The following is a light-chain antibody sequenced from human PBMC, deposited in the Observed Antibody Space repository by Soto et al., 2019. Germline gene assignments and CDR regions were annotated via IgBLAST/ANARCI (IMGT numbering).Light chain of an antibody. CDR3: QQYNSYPLT. CDR1: PIISSG. Sequence: IQVTQSPSTLSASLGYRFTITCRTSPIISSGLAWYQQKPGKAPKHLIYNASSLESGVPSRFSGSGSGTEFTLTISSLQPDDFATYYCQQYNSYPLTFGGGTKVEIK. V-gene: IGKV1-5*03. J-gene: IGKJ4*01. CDR2: NAS.